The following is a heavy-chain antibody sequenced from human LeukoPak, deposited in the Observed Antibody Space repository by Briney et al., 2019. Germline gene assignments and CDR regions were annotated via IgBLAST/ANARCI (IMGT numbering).Heavy chain of an antibody. CDR2: INTDGSST. Sequence: GGSLRLSCAASVFTFSSYWMHCVRQAPGKGLVGVSRINTDGSSTSYADSVKCRFTISRDNAKNTLYLQMNSLRAEDTAVYYCARVSGSFIWFRDTCYFDYWGQGTLVTVSS. CDR3: ARVSGSFIWFRDTCYFDY. V-gene: IGHV3-74*01. D-gene: IGHD3-10*01. CDR1: VFTFSSYW. J-gene: IGHJ4*02.